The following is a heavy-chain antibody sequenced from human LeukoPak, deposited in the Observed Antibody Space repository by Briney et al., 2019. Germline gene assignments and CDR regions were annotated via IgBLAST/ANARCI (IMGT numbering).Heavy chain of an antibody. D-gene: IGHD6-13*01. Sequence: SQTLSLTCTVSGGSISSGDYYWSWIRQPPGKGLEWIGYIYYSGSTYYNPSLKSRVTISVDTSKNQFSLKLSSVTAADTAVYYCARVYSSSWYFFDYWGQGTLVTVSS. CDR2: IYYSGST. V-gene: IGHV4-30-4*01. CDR1: GGSISSGDYY. J-gene: IGHJ4*02. CDR3: ARVYSSSWYFFDY.